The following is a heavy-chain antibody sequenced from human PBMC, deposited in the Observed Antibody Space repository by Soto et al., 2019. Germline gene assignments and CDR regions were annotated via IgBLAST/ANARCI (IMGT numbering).Heavy chain of an antibody. J-gene: IGHJ6*02. D-gene: IGHD6-19*01. CDR1: GDSVSSNSAA. Sequence: SQTLSLTCAISGDSVSSNSAAWNWIRQSPSRGLEWLGRTYYRSKWYNDYAVSVKRRITINPDTSKNQFSLQLNSVTPEDTAVYYCARDLIAVAADYYYYGMDVWGQGTTVTVSS. V-gene: IGHV6-1*01. CDR3: ARDLIAVAADYYYYGMDV. CDR2: TYYRSKWYN.